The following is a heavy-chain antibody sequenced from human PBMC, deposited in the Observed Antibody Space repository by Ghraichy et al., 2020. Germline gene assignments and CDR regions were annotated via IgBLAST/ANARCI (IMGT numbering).Heavy chain of an antibody. J-gene: IGHJ6*02. V-gene: IGHV3-48*02. Sequence: GESLNISCAASGFTFSSYSMNWVRQAPGKGLEWVSYISSSSSTIYYADSVKGRFTISRDNAKNSLYLLMNSLRDEDTAVYYCARDRYCSSTSCSYGMDVWGQGTTVTVSS. CDR2: ISSSSSTI. CDR3: ARDRYCSSTSCSYGMDV. CDR1: GFTFSSYS. D-gene: IGHD2-2*01.